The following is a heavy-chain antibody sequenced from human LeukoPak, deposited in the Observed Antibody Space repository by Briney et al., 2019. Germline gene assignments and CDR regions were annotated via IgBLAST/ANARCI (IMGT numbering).Heavy chain of an antibody. Sequence: PSETLSLTCTISGGSISTYYWSWIRQPPGKGLEWIGYIYYTGSTNYNPSLKSRVTFSVDTSKNHFSLKLISVTAADTAVYYCARDRWFDPWGQGTLVTVSS. V-gene: IGHV4-59*12. CDR2: IYYTGST. J-gene: IGHJ5*02. CDR3: ARDRWFDP. CDR1: GGSISTYY.